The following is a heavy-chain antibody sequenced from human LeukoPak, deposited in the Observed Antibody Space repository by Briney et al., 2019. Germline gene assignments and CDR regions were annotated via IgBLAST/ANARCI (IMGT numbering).Heavy chain of an antibody. CDR3: ARVGRSRGSLPNSYYYMDV. D-gene: IGHD2-15*01. CDR1: GNTFSNYG. Sequence: ASVKVSCKASGNTFSNYGFSWVRQAPGQGLEWMGWISANNGVTDYAQKLQGRVTLTTDTSTSTAYMELSSLSSEDTAVYYCARVGRSRGSLPNSYYYMDVWGKGTTVTVSS. J-gene: IGHJ6*03. V-gene: IGHV1-18*01. CDR2: ISANNGVT.